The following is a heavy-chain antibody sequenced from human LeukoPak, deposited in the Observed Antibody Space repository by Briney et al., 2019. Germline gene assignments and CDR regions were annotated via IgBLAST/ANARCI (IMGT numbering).Heavy chain of an antibody. J-gene: IGHJ4*02. CDR3: AGSPRRLSPNYFDY. D-gene: IGHD2/OR15-2a*01. CDR1: GGSISSSSYY. V-gene: IGHV4-39*01. Sequence: SETLSLTCTVSGGSISSSSYYWGWIRQPPGKGLEWIGSIYYSGSTYYNPSLKSRVTISVDTSKNQFSLKLSSVTAADTAVYYCAGSPRRLSPNYFDYWGQGTLVTVSS. CDR2: IYYSGST.